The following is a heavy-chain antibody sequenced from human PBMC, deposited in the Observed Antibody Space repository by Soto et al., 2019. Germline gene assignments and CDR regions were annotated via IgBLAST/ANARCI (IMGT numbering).Heavy chain of an antibody. Sequence: PSETLSLTCTVSGGSIGSGGFYWNWIRQHPGEGLEWIGFIYDSGGTYYKPSLKSRVTISVDTSKNQFSLKLSSVTAADTAVYYCARALNVPTRWGQGTLVTVSS. J-gene: IGHJ4*02. CDR2: IYDSGGT. CDR3: ARALNVPTR. V-gene: IGHV4-31*03. CDR1: GGSIGSGGFY.